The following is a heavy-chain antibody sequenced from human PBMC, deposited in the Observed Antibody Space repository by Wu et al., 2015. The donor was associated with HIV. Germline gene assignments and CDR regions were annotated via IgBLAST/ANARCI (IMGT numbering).Heavy chain of an antibody. D-gene: IGHD3/OR15-3a*01. CDR3: ARGSIVDMTTSSYYFFRMDV. CDR1: GYTFTDHH. J-gene: IGHJ6*02. V-gene: IGHV1-2*02. Sequence: QVHLVQSGAEVKKPGASVKVSCKTSGYTFTDHHMHWVRQTTGQGLEWMGWIDPDSGDINYAQQFQGRVTMSRDTSSDTAYMELSRLRSDDTATYYCARGSIVDMTTSSYYFFRMDVWGQGTTVIVSS. CDR2: IDPDSGDI.